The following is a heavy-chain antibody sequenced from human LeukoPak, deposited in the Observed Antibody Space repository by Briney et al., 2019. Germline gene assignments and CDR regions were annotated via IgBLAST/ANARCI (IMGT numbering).Heavy chain of an antibody. V-gene: IGHV3-66*01. Sequence: GGSLRLSCAASGITVSSTFMSWVRQAPGKGLEWLSVIQGGGATYYADSVRGRFTIARDSSTNTLHLQMNSLRAEDTAVYYCTRGRVDVSYYDYWGQGTLVTVSS. D-gene: IGHD2-15*01. CDR2: IQGGGAT. J-gene: IGHJ4*02. CDR1: GITVSSTF. CDR3: TRGRVDVSYYDY.